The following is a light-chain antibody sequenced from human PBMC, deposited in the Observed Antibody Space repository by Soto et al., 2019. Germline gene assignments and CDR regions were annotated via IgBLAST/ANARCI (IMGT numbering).Light chain of an antibody. J-gene: IGKJ5*01. CDR2: GAS. CDR3: QQYDNSPIT. Sequence: EIVLTQSPGTLSLSPGERATLSCRASQSVSNNYLAWYQQKPGQAPRLLIYGASNRATGIPDRFSGSGSGTDFTLTICRLEPEDFAVYYCQQYDNSPITFGQGTRLEIK. V-gene: IGKV3-20*01. CDR1: QSVSNNY.